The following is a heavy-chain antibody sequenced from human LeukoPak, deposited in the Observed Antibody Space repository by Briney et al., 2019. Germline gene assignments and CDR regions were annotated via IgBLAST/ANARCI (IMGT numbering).Heavy chain of an antibody. D-gene: IGHD5-12*01. Sequence: PGGSLRLSCAASGFTFSSYAMNWVRQAPGQGLEWVSYITGSGSTIYYADSVKGRFTISRDNAKNSLYLQMNSLRAEDTAVYYCAREDIVATIGYWGQGTLVTVSS. CDR2: ITGSGSTI. V-gene: IGHV3-48*03. CDR3: AREDIVATIGY. CDR1: GFTFSSYA. J-gene: IGHJ4*02.